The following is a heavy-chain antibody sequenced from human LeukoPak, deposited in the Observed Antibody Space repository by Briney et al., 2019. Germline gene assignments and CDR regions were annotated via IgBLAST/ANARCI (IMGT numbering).Heavy chain of an antibody. Sequence: SETLSLTCTVSGDSISSSSSYWGWVRQPPGKGLEWIGSVYYTGSTYYNPSLKSRVTISVDTSKNQFSLKLSSVTAADTAVYYCARHVRIHSGSLYNHYNWFDPWGQGTLVTVSS. V-gene: IGHV4-39*01. D-gene: IGHD3-10*01. J-gene: IGHJ5*02. CDR3: ARHVRIHSGSLYNHYNWFDP. CDR1: GDSISSSSSY. CDR2: VYYTGST.